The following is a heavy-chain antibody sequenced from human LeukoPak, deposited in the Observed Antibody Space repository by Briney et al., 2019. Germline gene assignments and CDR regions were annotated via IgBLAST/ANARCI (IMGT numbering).Heavy chain of an antibody. V-gene: IGHV1-8*01. J-gene: IGHJ6*02. CDR1: GYTFTSYD. CDR2: MSPNSGNT. CDR3: ARGSSSSWYYYYYYGMDV. Sequence: ASVKVSCKASGYTFTSYDINWVRQATGQGLEWMGWMSPNSGNTGYAQKFQGRVTMTRNTSISTAYMELSSLRSEDTAVYYCARGSSSSWYYYYYYGMDVWGQGTTVTVSS. D-gene: IGHD6-13*01.